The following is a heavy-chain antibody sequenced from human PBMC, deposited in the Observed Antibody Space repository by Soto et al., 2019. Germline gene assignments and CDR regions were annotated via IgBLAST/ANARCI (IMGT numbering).Heavy chain of an antibody. Sequence: ASVKVSCKASGYTFTSYDINWVRQATGQGLEWMGWMNPNSGNTGYAQKFQGRVTMTRNTSISTAYMELSSLRSEDTAVYYCARGGRRGRIFSGRDGMDVWGQGTTVTVS. J-gene: IGHJ6*02. CDR3: ARGGRRGRIFSGRDGMDV. V-gene: IGHV1-8*01. CDR1: GYTFTSYD. D-gene: IGHD2-15*01. CDR2: MNPNSGNT.